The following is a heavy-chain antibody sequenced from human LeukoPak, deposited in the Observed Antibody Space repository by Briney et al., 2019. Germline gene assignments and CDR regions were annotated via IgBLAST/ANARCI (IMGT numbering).Heavy chain of an antibody. CDR3: ARGGGYSFGHYYFDY. CDR2: IYHSGST. Sequence: SETLSLTCSVSGPSISSSAWSWVRQSPGKGLEWIGYIYHSGSTTYNPSLQSRVTISRDTSTNQFSLKVNSVTTADTAVYLCARGGGYSFGHYYFDYWGQGTLVTVSA. D-gene: IGHD5-18*01. V-gene: IGHV4-59*01. CDR1: GPSISSSA. J-gene: IGHJ4*02.